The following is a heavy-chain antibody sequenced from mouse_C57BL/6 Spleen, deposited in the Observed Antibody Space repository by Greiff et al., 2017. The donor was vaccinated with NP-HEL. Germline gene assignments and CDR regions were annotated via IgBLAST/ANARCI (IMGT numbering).Heavy chain of an antibody. V-gene: IGHV1-61*01. CDR1: GYTFTSYW. D-gene: IGHD3-1*01. Sequence: VQLQQSGAELVRPGSSVKLSCKASGYTFTSYWMDWVKQRPGQGLEWIGNIYPSDSETHYNQKFKDKATLTVDKSSSTAYMQLSSLTSEDSAVYYCARGATGRYFDYWGQGTTLTVSS. J-gene: IGHJ2*01. CDR2: IYPSDSET. CDR3: ARGATGRYFDY.